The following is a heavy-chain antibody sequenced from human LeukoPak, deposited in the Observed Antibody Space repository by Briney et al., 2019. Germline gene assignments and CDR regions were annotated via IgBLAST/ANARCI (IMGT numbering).Heavy chain of an antibody. CDR2: FHTTGTI. Sequence: SETLSLTCTVSGDSIGRYHWSWIRQSAGTGLEWIGRFHTTGTIHYSPSVMSRITVSVDTANDEFSLMLTSVTAADTAVYYCARELREIAPHYFDLWGPGILVTVSS. D-gene: IGHD3-10*01. CDR3: ARELREIAPHYFDL. CDR1: GDSIGRYH. J-gene: IGHJ4*02. V-gene: IGHV4-4*07.